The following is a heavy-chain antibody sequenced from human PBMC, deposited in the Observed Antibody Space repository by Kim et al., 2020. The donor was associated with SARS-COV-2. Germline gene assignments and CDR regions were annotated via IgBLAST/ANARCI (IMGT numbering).Heavy chain of an antibody. D-gene: IGHD2-2*01. J-gene: IGHJ3*01. CDR3: ARDLGHCTISRCYSSAFDL. CDR1: GISFRRNV. Sequence: GGSLRLSCVASGISFRRNVMHWVRQAPGKGLEWVAVISDDGSIKYYADSVKGRFTISRDNFKKTMYMQMNSLRIEDTAVYYCARDLGHCTISRCYSSAFDLWGQGTKVTVSS. CDR2: ISDDGSIK. V-gene: IGHV3-30-3*01.